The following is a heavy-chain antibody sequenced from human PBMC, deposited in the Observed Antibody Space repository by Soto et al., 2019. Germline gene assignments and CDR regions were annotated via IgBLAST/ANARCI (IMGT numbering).Heavy chain of an antibody. J-gene: IGHJ4*02. CDR1: GFTFSSYA. D-gene: IGHD5-18*01. V-gene: IGHV3-23*01. Sequence: GGSLRLSCAASGFTFSSYAMSWVRQAPGKGLEWVSVISGSGDSTYYADSVKGRFTISRDNSKNTLYLQMNSLRAEDTAVYYCAKVGYSYGYGHDHWGQGPRVTVPS. CDR3: AKVGYSYGYGHDH. CDR2: ISGSGDST.